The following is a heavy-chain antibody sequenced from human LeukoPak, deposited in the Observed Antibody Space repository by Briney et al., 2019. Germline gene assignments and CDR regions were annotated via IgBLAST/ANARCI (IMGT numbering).Heavy chain of an antibody. J-gene: IGHJ4*02. CDR3: ARELWFFFDY. D-gene: IGHD5-18*01. CDR2: IEQDGSEK. V-gene: IGHV3-7*01. Sequence: GGSLRLSCAASGFSFTTYWMSWVRQAPGKGLEWVANIEQDGSEKYYVDSVEGRFTISRDNAKNSLYLQMNSLRAEDTAVYYCARELWFFFDYWGQGTLVTVSS. CDR1: GFSFTTYW.